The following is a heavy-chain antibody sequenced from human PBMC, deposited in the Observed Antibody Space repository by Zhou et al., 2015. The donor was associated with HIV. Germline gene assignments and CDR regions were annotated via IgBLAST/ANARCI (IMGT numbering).Heavy chain of an antibody. D-gene: IGHD6-19*01. Sequence: EVQLLESGGGLVQPGGSLRLSCAASGFTFSSYDMHWVRQATGKGLEWVSAIGTAGDTYYPGSVKGRFTISRENAKNSLYLQMNSLRAGDTAVYYCARGDSSGWYSFDYWGQGTLVTVSS. CDR2: IGTAGDT. CDR3: ARGDSSGWYSFDY. CDR1: GFTFSSYD. J-gene: IGHJ4*02. V-gene: IGHV3-13*01.